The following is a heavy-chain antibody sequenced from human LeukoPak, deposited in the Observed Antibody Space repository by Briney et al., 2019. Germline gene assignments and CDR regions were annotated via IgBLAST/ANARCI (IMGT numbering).Heavy chain of an antibody. Sequence: ASVNVSCKASGETFTDYYIHWLRPAPGQGLEWMGSINPNSGGTNYAQKFQGRVTMTRDTSISTAYMELSSLRSDDTAVFYCGSARGYSYVAYWGQGTLVTVSS. J-gene: IGHJ4*02. CDR1: GETFTDYY. CDR3: GSARGYSYVAY. D-gene: IGHD5-18*01. CDR2: INPNSGGT. V-gene: IGHV1-2*02.